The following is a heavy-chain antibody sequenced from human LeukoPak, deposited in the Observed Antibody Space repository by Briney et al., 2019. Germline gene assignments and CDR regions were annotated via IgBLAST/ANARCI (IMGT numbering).Heavy chain of an antibody. Sequence: PGGSLRLSCVASGLTFSSYGMHWVRQAPGKGLEWVADISYDGSNKYYADSVKGRFTISRDNSKNTLYLQMDSLRPEDTAVYYCAKINQPFGSGSYFYYYGMGVWGQGTTVTVSS. J-gene: IGHJ6*02. CDR2: ISYDGSNK. V-gene: IGHV3-30*18. CDR3: AKINQPFGSGSYFYYYGMGV. D-gene: IGHD3-10*01. CDR1: GLTFSSYG.